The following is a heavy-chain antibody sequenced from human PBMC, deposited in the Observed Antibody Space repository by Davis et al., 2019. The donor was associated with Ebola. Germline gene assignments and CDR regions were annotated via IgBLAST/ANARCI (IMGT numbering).Heavy chain of an antibody. CDR1: GGSMSSYT. V-gene: IGHV4-4*07. J-gene: IGHJ1*01. CDR3: ARATVTNIVGAGYFHQ. Sequence: PSETLSPPCRVSGGSMSSYTWSWVRQPAGKGLEWIGHISTTGSTKYNPSLNFRVTISIDTSENQFSLKLSSMTAADTAVYYCARATVTNIVGAGYFHQWGLGTLVTVSS. CDR2: ISTTGST. D-gene: IGHD3-22*01.